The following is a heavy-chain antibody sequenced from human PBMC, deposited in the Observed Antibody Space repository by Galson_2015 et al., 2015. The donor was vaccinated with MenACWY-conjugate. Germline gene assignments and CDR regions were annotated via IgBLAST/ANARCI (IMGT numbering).Heavy chain of an antibody. V-gene: IGHV5-51*01. Sequence: QSGAEVKKPGESLKISCKGSGYTFTNNWIGWVRQMPGKGLEWMGIMNPVDSETRYSPSFQGQVAISADKSISTTFLEWSSLKAPDTAVYYCARGAQGYFDYWGQGALVTVSS. J-gene: IGHJ4*02. D-gene: IGHD3-16*01. CDR1: GYTFTNNW. CDR3: ARGAQGYFDY. CDR2: MNPVDSET.